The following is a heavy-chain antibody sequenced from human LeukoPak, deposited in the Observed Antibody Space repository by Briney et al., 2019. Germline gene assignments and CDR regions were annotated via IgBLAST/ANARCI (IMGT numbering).Heavy chain of an antibody. J-gene: IGHJ4*02. D-gene: IGHD2-2*01. CDR3: ARGSPRGYCSSTSCYPFFDY. Sequence: GASVKVSCKASGYTFTAYYMHWVRQAPGQGLEWMGWINPNSGGTNFARKFQGRVTMTRDTSISTAYMELSRLGSDDTAVYNCARGSPRGYCSSTSCYPFFDYWGQGTLVTVSS. V-gene: IGHV1-2*02. CDR1: GYTFTAYY. CDR2: INPNSGGT.